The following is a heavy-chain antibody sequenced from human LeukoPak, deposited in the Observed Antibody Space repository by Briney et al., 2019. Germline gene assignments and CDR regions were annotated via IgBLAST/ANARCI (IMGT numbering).Heavy chain of an antibody. D-gene: IGHD6-13*01. CDR2: ISGNGGST. Sequence: TGGSLRLSCAASGFIFSTYAMSWVRQAPGKGLEWVSTISGNGGSTYYADSVKGRFTISRDNSKNTLYLQMNSLRVEDTAVYYCAKPPPDSSSWLFDYWGQGALVTVSS. CDR1: GFIFSTYA. CDR3: AKPPPDSSSWLFDY. J-gene: IGHJ4*02. V-gene: IGHV3-23*01.